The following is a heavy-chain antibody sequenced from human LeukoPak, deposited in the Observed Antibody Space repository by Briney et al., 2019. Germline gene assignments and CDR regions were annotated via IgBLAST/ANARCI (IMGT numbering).Heavy chain of an antibody. J-gene: IGHJ4*02. V-gene: IGHV1-24*01. D-gene: IGHD3-10*01. CDR3: ARSYYYGSGSYGFDY. CDR2: FDPEDGET. CDR1: GYTLTELS. Sequence: ASVKVSCKVSGYTLTELSMHWVRQAPGKGLEWMGGFDPEDGETIYAQKFQGRVTMTEDTSTDTAYMELNSLRAEDTAVYYCARSYYYGSGSYGFDYWGQGTLVTVSS.